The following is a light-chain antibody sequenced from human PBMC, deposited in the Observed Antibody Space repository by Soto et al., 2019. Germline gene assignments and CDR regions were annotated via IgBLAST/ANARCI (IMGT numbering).Light chain of an antibody. CDR3: SSYTSSSTV. J-gene: IGLJ2*01. V-gene: IGLV2-14*01. CDR2: EVS. Sequence: QSALTQPASVSGSPGQSITISCTGTSSDVGGYNYVSWYQQHPGKAPKLMIYEVSNRPSGGSNRFSGSKSGNTASLTISGLQAEDEADYYCSSYTSSSTVFGGGTKVTVL. CDR1: SSDVGGYNY.